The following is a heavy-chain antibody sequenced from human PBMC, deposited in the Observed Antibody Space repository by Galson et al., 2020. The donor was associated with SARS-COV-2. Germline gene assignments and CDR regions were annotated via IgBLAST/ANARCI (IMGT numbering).Heavy chain of an antibody. CDR2: ITDNGVAT. V-gene: IGHV3-23*01. D-gene: IGHD2-21*01. J-gene: IGHJ4*02. CDR3: AKGVSRVHTETDCDPYCGY. Sequence: GESLKISCAASGFIFGSYGMSWVRQAPGKGLEWVSAITDNGVATNYADPVKGRFTMSRDNSNNMIYLEMSSLRAEDTAVYFCAKGVSRVHTETDCDPYCGYLGEGTLVTVSS. CDR1: GFIFGSYG.